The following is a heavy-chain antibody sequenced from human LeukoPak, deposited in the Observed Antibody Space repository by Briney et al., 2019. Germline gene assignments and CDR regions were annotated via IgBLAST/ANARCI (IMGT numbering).Heavy chain of an antibody. CDR2: ISSSSSYI. CDR3: AKDLAYCGGDCYSGAFDI. V-gene: IGHV3-21*04. Sequence: PGGSLRLSCAASGFTFSSYSMNWVRQAPGKGLEWVSSISSSSSYIYYADSVKGRFTISRDNSKNTLYLQMNSLRAEDTAVYYCAKDLAYCGGDCYSGAFDIWGQGTMVTVSS. J-gene: IGHJ3*02. CDR1: GFTFSSYS. D-gene: IGHD2-21*02.